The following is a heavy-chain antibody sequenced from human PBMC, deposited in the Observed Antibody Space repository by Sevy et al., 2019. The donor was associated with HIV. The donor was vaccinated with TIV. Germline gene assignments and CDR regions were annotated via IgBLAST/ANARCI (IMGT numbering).Heavy chain of an antibody. J-gene: IGHJ4*02. CDR1: RGSFTGYY. CDR3: ARGVGNSYGYDPDY. CDR2: INHSGST. Sequence: SETLSLTCAVYRGSFTGYYWSWIRQPPGKGLEWIGEINHSGSTTYNPSLKSRVTISVDTSKNQFSLRLTSVTAADTAVYYCARGVGNSYGYDPDYWGQGTMVTVSS. D-gene: IGHD5-18*01. V-gene: IGHV4-34*01.